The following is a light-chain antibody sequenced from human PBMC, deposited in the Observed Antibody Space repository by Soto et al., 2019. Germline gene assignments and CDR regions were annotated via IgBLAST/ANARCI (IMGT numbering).Light chain of an antibody. V-gene: IGKV3-20*01. CDR3: QEYGSSYT. CDR2: GGS. CDR1: QSVSSAY. J-gene: IGKJ2*01. Sequence: EIVLTQSPGSLSLSPGERATLSCRASQSVSSAYLAWYQQKPGQAPRLLIYGGSSRATGIPDRFSGSGSGTDFTITISRLEPEDFAVYYCQEYGSSYTFGQGTKLEIK.